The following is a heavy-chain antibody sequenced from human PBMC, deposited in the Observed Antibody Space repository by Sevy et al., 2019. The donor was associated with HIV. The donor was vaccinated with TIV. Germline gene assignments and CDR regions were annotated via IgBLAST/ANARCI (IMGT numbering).Heavy chain of an antibody. CDR3: ARGQGGVWGSYRYFDY. CDR1: GGTFSSYA. D-gene: IGHD3-16*02. CDR2: IIPIFGTA. J-gene: IGHJ4*02. V-gene: IGHV1-69*13. Sequence: ASVKVSCKASGGTFSSYAISWVRQAPGQGLEWMGGIIPIFGTANYAQKFQGRVTITADESTSTAYMELSSLRSEDTAVYYCARGQGGVWGSYRYFDYWGQGTLVTVSS.